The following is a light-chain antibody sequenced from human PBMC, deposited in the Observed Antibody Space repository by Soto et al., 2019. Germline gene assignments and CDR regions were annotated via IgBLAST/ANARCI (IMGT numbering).Light chain of an antibody. Sequence: QSALTQPPSASGSPGQSVTISCTGTSSDVGGYDYVSWYQQHPGKAPKLMIYEVTIRPSGVSDRFSGSKSGNTASLTVSGLQAEDEAAYYCAAWDDSLGGSWVFGGGTKLTVL. V-gene: IGLV2-8*01. J-gene: IGLJ3*02. CDR1: SSDVGGYDY. CDR3: AAWDDSLGGSWV. CDR2: EVT.